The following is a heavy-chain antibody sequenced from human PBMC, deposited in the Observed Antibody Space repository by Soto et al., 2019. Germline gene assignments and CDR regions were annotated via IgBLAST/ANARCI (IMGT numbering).Heavy chain of an antibody. J-gene: IGHJ4*02. D-gene: IGHD6-19*01. Sequence: EVQLLESGGGLVQPGGSLRLSCAASGFTFSSYAMSWVRQAPGKGREWVSAISGRGGSTYYAESVKGRFTISRPNSKHTPYLQMSSLRAEDTAVYYCARRSSRWYFDYWGQGTLVTVSS. V-gene: IGHV3-23*01. CDR2: ISGRGGST. CDR1: GFTFSSYA. CDR3: ARRSSRWYFDY.